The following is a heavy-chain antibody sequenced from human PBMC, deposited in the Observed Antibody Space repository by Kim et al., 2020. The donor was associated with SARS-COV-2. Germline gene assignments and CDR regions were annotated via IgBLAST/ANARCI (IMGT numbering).Heavy chain of an antibody. D-gene: IGHD6-13*01. V-gene: IGHV1-3*01. Sequence: YSQKFQGRVTITRDTSASTAYMELSSLRSEDTAVYYCARVLIAATYGMDVWGQGTTVTVSS. J-gene: IGHJ6*02. CDR3: ARVLIAATYGMDV.